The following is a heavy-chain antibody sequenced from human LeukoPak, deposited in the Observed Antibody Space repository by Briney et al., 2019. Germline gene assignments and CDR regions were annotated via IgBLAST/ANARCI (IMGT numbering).Heavy chain of an antibody. D-gene: IGHD5-18*01. Sequence: SETLSLTCAVYGGSFSGYYWSWIRQPPGKGLEWLGEINHSGSTNYNPSLKSRVTISVDTSKNQSSLKLSSVTAADTAVYYCARAPQGGSYGFRYWGQGTLVTVSS. J-gene: IGHJ4*02. CDR2: INHSGST. CDR3: ARAPQGGSYGFRY. CDR1: GGSFSGYY. V-gene: IGHV4-34*01.